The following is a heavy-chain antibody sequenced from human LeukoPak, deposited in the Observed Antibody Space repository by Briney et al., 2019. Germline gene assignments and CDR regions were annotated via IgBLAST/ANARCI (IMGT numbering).Heavy chain of an antibody. CDR1: GFTFSSYG. Sequence: GALRLSCAASGFTFSSYGMHWVRQAPGKGLEWVAVASSDEINQNYADSVKGRFIISRDNSRNTLHLQMNNLKTEDTAFYYCAAFITTKLDYWGQGILVTVSS. D-gene: IGHD3-22*01. V-gene: IGHV3-30*03. CDR3: AAFITTKLDY. CDR2: ASSDEINQ. J-gene: IGHJ4*02.